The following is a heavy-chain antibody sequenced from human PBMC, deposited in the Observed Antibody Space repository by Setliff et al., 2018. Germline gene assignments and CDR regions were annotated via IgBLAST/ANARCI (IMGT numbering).Heavy chain of an antibody. CDR1: GYTFTGYY. J-gene: IGHJ6*03. Sequence: ASVKVSCKASGYTFTGYYMHWVRQAPGQGLEWMGWINPNSGGTNPAQKFQGRVTMTRDTSISTAYMELSSLRSDDTAVYYCARVRDCSGGICHRGFHHYMDVWGKGTTVTVSS. V-gene: IGHV1-2*02. D-gene: IGHD2-15*01. CDR2: INPNSGGT. CDR3: ARVRDCSGGICHRGFHHYMDV.